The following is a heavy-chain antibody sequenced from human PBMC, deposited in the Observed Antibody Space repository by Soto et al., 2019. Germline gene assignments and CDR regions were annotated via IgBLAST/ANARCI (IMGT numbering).Heavy chain of an antibody. CDR3: ARDLGNSSSWVYYYYGMDV. V-gene: IGHV3-33*01. CDR1: GFTFSSYG. CDR2: IWYDGSNK. Sequence: QVQLVESGGGVVQPGRSLRLSCAASGFTFSSYGMHWVRQAPGKGLEWVAVIWYDGSNKYYADSVKGRFTISRDNSKNTLYLQMNSLRAEDTAVYYCARDLGNSSSWVYYYYGMDVWGQGTTVTVSS. D-gene: IGHD6-13*01. J-gene: IGHJ6*02.